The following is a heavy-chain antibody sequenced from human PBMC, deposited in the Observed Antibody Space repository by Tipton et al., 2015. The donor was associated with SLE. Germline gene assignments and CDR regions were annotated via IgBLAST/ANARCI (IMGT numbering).Heavy chain of an antibody. J-gene: IGHJ3*02. V-gene: IGHV4-4*08. CDR3: AREVITISDSDAFDI. D-gene: IGHD2-21*01. Sequence: TLSLTCTVSGASISDHYWTWIRQPPGKGLEWIGYIYSSGSTTYTPSLKSRIAISVDTSTMQFSLRLTSVTAADTAVYYCAREVITISDSDAFDIWGQGTMITVSS. CDR2: IYSSGST. CDR1: GASISDHY.